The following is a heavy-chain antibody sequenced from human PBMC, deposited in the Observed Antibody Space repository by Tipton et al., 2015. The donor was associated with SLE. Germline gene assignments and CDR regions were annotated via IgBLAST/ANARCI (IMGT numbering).Heavy chain of an antibody. J-gene: IGHJ5*02. CDR3: ARTTVTTRWFDP. V-gene: IGHV4-59*01. Sequence: LRLSCTVSGGSISSYYWSWIRQPPGKGLEWIGYIYYSGSTNYNPSLKSRATISVDTSKNQFSLKLSSVTAADTAVYYGARTTVTTRWFDPWGQGTLVTVSS. CDR2: IYYSGST. CDR1: GGSISSYY. D-gene: IGHD4-17*01.